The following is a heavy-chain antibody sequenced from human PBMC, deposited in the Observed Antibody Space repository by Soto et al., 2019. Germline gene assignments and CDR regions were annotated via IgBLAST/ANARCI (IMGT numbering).Heavy chain of an antibody. D-gene: IGHD3-3*01. CDR2: ISYSGST. CDR1: GGSISSRSYY. Sequence: QLQLQESGPGLVKPSETLSLTCILSGGSISSRSYYWGWIRQSPGKGLEWIGSISYSGSTYYNPSLRSPVTLSVDTAKDQFSLPLTSVTAADAAVYYWARHPLAQDFWSDSFEDFYGIDVWGQGSTVTVSS. J-gene: IGHJ6*02. V-gene: IGHV4-39*01. CDR3: ARHPLAQDFWSDSFEDFYGIDV.